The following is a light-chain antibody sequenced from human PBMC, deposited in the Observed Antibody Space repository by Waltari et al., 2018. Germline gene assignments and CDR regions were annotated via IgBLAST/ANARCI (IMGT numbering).Light chain of an antibody. Sequence: EIVMTQSQATLSVSPGERVTLSCRASRSFSSHLAWYQQKPGQAPRLLISGTSTRATGIPARFSGSGSGTEFTLTISSLQSEDFAVYYCQQYNNRPYTFGQGTKLEI. J-gene: IGKJ2*01. CDR2: GTS. CDR3: QQYNNRPYT. V-gene: IGKV3-15*01. CDR1: RSFSSH.